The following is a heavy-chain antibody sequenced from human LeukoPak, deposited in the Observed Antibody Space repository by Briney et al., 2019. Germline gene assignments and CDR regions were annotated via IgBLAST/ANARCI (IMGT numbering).Heavy chain of an antibody. D-gene: IGHD3-10*01. Sequence: ASVKVSCKASGYTFTNYAMNWVRQAPGQGLEGMGWIIAYNGNTELAQKFQGRVTLATDASTSTAYVELRSLTCDDTAVYFCARGGSRSRRGDDAFDTWGQGTMVTVSS. CDR3: ARGGSRSRRGDDAFDT. J-gene: IGHJ3*02. CDR1: GYTFTNYA. CDR2: IIAYNGNT. V-gene: IGHV1-18*01.